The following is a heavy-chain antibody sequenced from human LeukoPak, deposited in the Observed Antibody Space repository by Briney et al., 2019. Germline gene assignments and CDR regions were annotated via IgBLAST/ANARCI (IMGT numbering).Heavy chain of an antibody. CDR3: ARSFGGNYSH. CDR2: ISIRSDTI. CDR1: GFTFTDYY. Sequence: GGSLRLSCAASGFTFTDYYMNWIRPAPGKGLEWISYISIRSDTIYHADSVKGRFTISRDNAKNSLYLQMTSLRADDTAVYHCARSFGGNYSHWGQGTLVTVSS. V-gene: IGHV3-11*01. J-gene: IGHJ4*02. D-gene: IGHD3-16*01.